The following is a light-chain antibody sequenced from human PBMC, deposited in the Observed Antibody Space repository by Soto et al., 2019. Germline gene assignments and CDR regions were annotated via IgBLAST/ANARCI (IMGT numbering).Light chain of an antibody. J-gene: IGLJ2*01. CDR2: SDN. CDR3: AAWDGSLNHIL. CDR1: SSNMGTNT. Sequence: QPVLTQPPSASGTPGQRVTISCSGSSSNMGTNTVNWYQQLPRAAPKLLIYSDNQRPSGVPDRFSGSKSGTSASLAITGLQSEDEADYYCAAWDGSLNHILFGGGTKLPS. V-gene: IGLV1-44*01.